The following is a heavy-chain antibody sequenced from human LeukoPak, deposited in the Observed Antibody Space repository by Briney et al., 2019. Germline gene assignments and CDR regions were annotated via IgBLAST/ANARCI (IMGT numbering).Heavy chain of an antibody. CDR1: GFTFSSYG. J-gene: IGHJ6*03. CDR2: IRYDGSNK. CDR3: AKDHQLPGYMDV. D-gene: IGHD5-24*01. V-gene: IGHV3-30*02. Sequence: GGSLRLSCAASGFTFSSYGMHWVRRAPGKGLEWVAFIRYDGSNKYYADSVKGRFTISRDNSKNTLYLQMNSLRAEDTAVYYCAKDHQLPGYMDVWGKGTTVTISS.